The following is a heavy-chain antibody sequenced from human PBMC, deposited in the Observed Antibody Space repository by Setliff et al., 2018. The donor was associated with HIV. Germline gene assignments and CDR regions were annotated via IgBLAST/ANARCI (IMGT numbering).Heavy chain of an antibody. CDR2: ISYSGIT. V-gene: IGHV4-59*01. CDR3: ARVLPRTGGIVVVLAAHMDV. J-gene: IGHJ6*03. D-gene: IGHD2-2*01. CDR1: GGSMSSFY. Sequence: SETLSLTCTVSGGSMSSFYWSWIRQPPGKGLEWIGYISYSGITTYNSSLTSRVTISIDTSNNQFSLKLSSVTAADTAVYYCARVLPRTGGIVVVLAAHMDVWGKGTTVTVSS.